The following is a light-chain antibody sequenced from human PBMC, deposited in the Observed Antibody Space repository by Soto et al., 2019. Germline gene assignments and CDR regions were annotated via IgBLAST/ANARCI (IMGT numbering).Light chain of an antibody. CDR2: DNN. Sequence: QSVLTQPASVSGSPGQSITISCTGTSTDIGAYNYVSWYQQHPGKAPKLLIYDNNKRPSGIPDRFSGSKSGTSGTLDITGLQTGDEADYYCATWDYSLTGEVFGGGTKVTVL. V-gene: IGLV1-51*01. J-gene: IGLJ2*01. CDR3: ATWDYSLTGEV. CDR1: STDIGAYNY.